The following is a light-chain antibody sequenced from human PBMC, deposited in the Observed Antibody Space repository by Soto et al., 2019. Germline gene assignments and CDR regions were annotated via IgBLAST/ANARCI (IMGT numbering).Light chain of an antibody. V-gene: IGKV1-39*01. CDR3: QHGYSTPLT. J-gene: IGKJ4*01. CDR1: QSISSY. Sequence: DIQVTQSPSSRSASVGDTVTITCRTSQSISSYLSWYQQKPGKAPKLLIYAAYTLQSGVPSRFSGSGSGTDFTLTISSLQPEDFATYFCQHGYSTPLTFGGGTKVDIK. CDR2: AAY.